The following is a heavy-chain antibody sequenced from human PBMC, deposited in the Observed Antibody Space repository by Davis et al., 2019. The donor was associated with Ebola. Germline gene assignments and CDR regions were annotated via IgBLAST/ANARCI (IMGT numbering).Heavy chain of an antibody. V-gene: IGHV3-43*02. CDR3: AKEGTIFGVYGMDV. J-gene: IGHJ6*02. Sequence: GESLKISCAASGFTFSSYSMNWVRQAPGKGLEWVSLISGDGGSTYYADSVKGRFTISRDNSKNSLYLQMNSLRTEDTALYYCAKEGTIFGVYGMDVWGQGTTVTVSS. CDR2: ISGDGGST. D-gene: IGHD3-3*01. CDR1: GFTFSSYS.